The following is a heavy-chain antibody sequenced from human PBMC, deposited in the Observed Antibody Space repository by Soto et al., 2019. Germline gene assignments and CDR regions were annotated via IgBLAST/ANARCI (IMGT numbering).Heavy chain of an antibody. J-gene: IGHJ4*02. CDR2: IDYTGTT. CDR1: GGSISTAGYY. V-gene: IGHV4-31*11. CDR3: ARASATRRSRKFEN. D-gene: IGHD1-26*01. Sequence: QVQLQESGPGLVKPSQTVALTCAVSGGSISTAGYYWTWIRQHPGGGLEWTGAIDYTGTTYYNPSLRRGETISVDTSQNQFSLKLTSVSAADTAVYYCARASATRRSRKFENWGQGTLVTVSS.